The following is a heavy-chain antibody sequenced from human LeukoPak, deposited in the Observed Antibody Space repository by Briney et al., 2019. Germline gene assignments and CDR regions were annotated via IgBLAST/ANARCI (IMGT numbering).Heavy chain of an antibody. J-gene: IGHJ4*02. CDR1: GFTFSSYG. CDR2: IRYDGSNK. D-gene: IGHD3-10*01. CDR3: AKDQELLWFGEPMYYFDY. Sequence: GGSLRLSCAASGFTFSSYGMHWVRQAPGKGLEWVAFIRYDGSNKYYADSVKGRFTISRDNSKNTLYLQMNGLRAEDTAVYYRAKDQELLWFGEPMYYFDYWGQGTLVTVSS. V-gene: IGHV3-30*02.